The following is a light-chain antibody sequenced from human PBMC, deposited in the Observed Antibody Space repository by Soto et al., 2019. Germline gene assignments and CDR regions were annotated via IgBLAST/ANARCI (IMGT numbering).Light chain of an antibody. J-gene: IGLJ3*02. CDR3: QSYDSSLSGSWV. Sequence: QSVMTQPPSVSGAPGQRVTISCTGSSSSTGAGYNVHWYQQLPGTAPKLLIFDNRHRPSGVPDRFSGSKSGTSASLAITGLQAEYEGDYYCQSYDSSLSGSWVFGGGTKLTVL. CDR2: DNR. V-gene: IGLV1-40*01. CDR1: SSSTGAGYN.